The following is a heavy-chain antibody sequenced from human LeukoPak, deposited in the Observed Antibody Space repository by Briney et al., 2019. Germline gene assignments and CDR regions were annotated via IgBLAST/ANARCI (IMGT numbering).Heavy chain of an antibody. V-gene: IGHV3-23*01. J-gene: IGHJ4*02. D-gene: IGHD3-3*01. CDR1: GFTFSSYA. CDR3: AKDGGSYYDFWSGYPLYDY. Sequence: GGSLRLSCAASGFTFSSYAMSWVRQAPGKGLEWVSAISGSGGSTYYADSVKGRFTISRDNSKNTLYLQMNSLRAEDTAVYYCAKDGGSYYDFWSGYPLYDYWGQGTLVTVSS. CDR2: ISGSGGST.